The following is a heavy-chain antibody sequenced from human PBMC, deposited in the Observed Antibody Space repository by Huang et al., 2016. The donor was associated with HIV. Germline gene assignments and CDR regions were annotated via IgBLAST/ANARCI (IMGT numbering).Heavy chain of an antibody. J-gene: IGHJ4*02. CDR3: ARQVDGFRSHFDF. CDR1: GYGFSSYW. CDR2: IDPRDSET. V-gene: IGHV5-51*01. Sequence: EVLLVQSGAELKEPGESLKISCKASGYGFSSYWIGWVRQKPGKGREWMGIIDPRDSETKYSPSCDGQVTISADKSTRTAYLQWESLKAPDTAIYFCARQVDGFRSHFDFWGQGTLVSVSS. D-gene: IGHD5-18*01.